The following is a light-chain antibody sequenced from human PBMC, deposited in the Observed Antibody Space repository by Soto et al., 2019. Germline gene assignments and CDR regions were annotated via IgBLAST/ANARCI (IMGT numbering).Light chain of an antibody. CDR3: SAYTSSSTLV. J-gene: IGLJ3*02. CDR1: SSDVGFYDY. V-gene: IGLV2-14*01. CDR2: EVI. Sequence: QSALNQPASVSGSPGQSITISCTGTSSDVGFYDYVSWYQQHPGKAPKLIIYEVINRPSGVSNRFSGSKSGNTASLTISGLQAEDEADYSCSAYTSSSTLVFGGGTQLTVL.